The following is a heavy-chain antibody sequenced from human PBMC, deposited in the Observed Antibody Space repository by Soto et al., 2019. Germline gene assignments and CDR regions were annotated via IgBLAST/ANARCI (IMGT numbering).Heavy chain of an antibody. Sequence: PGESLKISCKHSGFNFPTFWIAWVRQMPGKGLEWMGTIYPDDSDTRYSPSFQGQVTISADKSIHTAYLQWGSLKASDTAMYYCARHVVGVTKTRIDYWGQGTLVTVSS. CDR1: GFNFPTFW. CDR3: ARHVVGVTKTRIDY. J-gene: IGHJ4*02. V-gene: IGHV5-51*01. D-gene: IGHD2-21*02. CDR2: IYPDDSDT.